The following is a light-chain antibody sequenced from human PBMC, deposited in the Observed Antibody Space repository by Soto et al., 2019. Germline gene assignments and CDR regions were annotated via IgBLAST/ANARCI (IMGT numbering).Light chain of an antibody. V-gene: IGLV2-14*01. J-gene: IGLJ2*01. CDR3: SSYTSSSTVV. CDR2: DVS. Sequence: HCALTQPASVSGSPGQSITISCTGTSSDVGGYNYVSWYQQHPGKAPKLMIYDVSNRPSGVSNRFSGSKSGNTASLTISGLQAEDEADYYCSSYTSSSTVVFGGGTKLTVL. CDR1: SSDVGGYNY.